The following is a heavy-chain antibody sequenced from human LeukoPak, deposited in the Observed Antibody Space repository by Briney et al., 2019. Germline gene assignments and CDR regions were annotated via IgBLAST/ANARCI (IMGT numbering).Heavy chain of an antibody. D-gene: IGHD6-6*01. CDR3: ARDLEYSSSSPWFDP. Sequence: RASVKVSCKASGYTFTGYYMHWVRQAPGQGLEWMGRINPNSGGTNYAQKFQGRVTMTRDTSISTAYMELSRLRSDDTAVYYCARDLEYSSSSPWFDPWGQGTLVTVSS. CDR2: INPNSGGT. CDR1: GYTFTGYY. J-gene: IGHJ5*02. V-gene: IGHV1-2*06.